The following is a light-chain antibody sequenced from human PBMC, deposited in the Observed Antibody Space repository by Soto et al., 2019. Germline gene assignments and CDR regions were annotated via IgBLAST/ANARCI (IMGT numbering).Light chain of an antibody. CDR3: QQTRSYPST. V-gene: IGKV1-9*01. CDR2: GAS. CDR1: QDITSY. J-gene: IGKJ4*01. Sequence: IQLTQSPSSLSASVGDSVTITCRASQDITSYLAWYQQKPGKAPNLLIYGASTLQSGVPSRFSGSGSWTDFSLTSSSLQAEDFATYYCQQTRSYPSTFGGATNVDIK.